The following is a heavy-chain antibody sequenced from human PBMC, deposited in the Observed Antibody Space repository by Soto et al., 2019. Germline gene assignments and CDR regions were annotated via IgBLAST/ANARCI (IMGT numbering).Heavy chain of an antibody. D-gene: IGHD2-21*01. Sequence: TLSLPFTVSGGSISDGAYYWSFIRQPPGKGLEWIGHIYDSGNTYNNPSLKSRLTISVDTSKNHFSLNLNYVTAADTAVYYCASGLSGDKVDQWGQGTLVTVSS. CDR1: GGSISDGAYY. J-gene: IGHJ4*02. CDR2: IYDSGNT. V-gene: IGHV4-30-4*01. CDR3: ASGLSGDKVDQ.